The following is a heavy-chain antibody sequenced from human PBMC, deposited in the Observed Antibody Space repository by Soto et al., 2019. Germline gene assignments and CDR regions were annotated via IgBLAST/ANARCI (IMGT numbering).Heavy chain of an antibody. J-gene: IGHJ4*02. CDR3: ARDAGTFGGVIEYDY. CDR2: IIPILGIA. D-gene: IGHD3-16*02. V-gene: IGHV1-69*04. CDR1: GGTFSSYT. Sequence: SVKVSCKASGGTFSSYTISWVRQAPGQGLEWMGRIIPILGIANYAQKFQGRVTITADKSTSTAYMELSSLRSEDTAVYYCARDAGTFGGVIEYDYWGQGTLVTVSS.